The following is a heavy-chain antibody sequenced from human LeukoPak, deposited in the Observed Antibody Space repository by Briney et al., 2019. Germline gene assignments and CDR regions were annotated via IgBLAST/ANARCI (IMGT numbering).Heavy chain of an antibody. D-gene: IGHD5-18*01. CDR1: GGSISSYY. Sequence: SETLSLTCTVFGGSISSYYWSWIRQPPGKGLEWIGYIYYSGSTNYNPSLKSRVTISVDTSKNQFSLKLSSVTAADTAVYYCARTEDTAMAFDYWGQGTLVTVSS. CDR3: ARTEDTAMAFDY. CDR2: IYYSGST. J-gene: IGHJ4*02. V-gene: IGHV4-59*01.